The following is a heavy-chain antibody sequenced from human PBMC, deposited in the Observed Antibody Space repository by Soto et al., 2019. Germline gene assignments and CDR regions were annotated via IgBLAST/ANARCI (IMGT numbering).Heavy chain of an antibody. D-gene: IGHD1-1*01. J-gene: IGHJ6*02. Sequence: GASVKVSCKASGYTFTSYYMHWVRQAPGQGLEWMGIINPSGGSTSYAQKFQGRVTMTRDTSTSTVYMELSSLRSEDTAVYYCARLVQLDTDGYYYYGMDVWGQGTTVTVSS. CDR1: GYTFTSYY. V-gene: IGHV1-46*01. CDR2: INPSGGST. CDR3: ARLVQLDTDGYYYYGMDV.